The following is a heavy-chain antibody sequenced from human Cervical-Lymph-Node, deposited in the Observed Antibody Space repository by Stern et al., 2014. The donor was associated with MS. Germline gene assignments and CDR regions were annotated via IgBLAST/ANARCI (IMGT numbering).Heavy chain of an antibody. Sequence: QVQLQESGPGLVKPSDTLSLTCSVSGDSLSSSTFYWGWIRQPPGKGPEWIGSVYYSGNTYYHPSLKSRVTISVDTSKNPFSLGLPSVTAADTAVYYCARHQLGYGYAYLRYWGQGTLVTVSS. CDR3: ARHQLGYGYAYLRY. CDR1: GDSLSSSTFY. J-gene: IGHJ4*02. V-gene: IGHV4-39*01. D-gene: IGHD5-18*01. CDR2: VYYSGNT.